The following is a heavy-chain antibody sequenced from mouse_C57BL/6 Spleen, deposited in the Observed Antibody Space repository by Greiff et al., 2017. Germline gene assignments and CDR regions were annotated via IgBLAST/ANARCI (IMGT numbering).Heavy chain of an antibody. CDR1: GYTFTSYW. J-gene: IGHJ4*01. CDR3: ARRGSNYGGAMDY. V-gene: IGHV1-64*01. D-gene: IGHD2-5*01. CDR2: IHPNSGST. Sequence: VQLQQPGAELVKPGASVKLSCKASGYTFTSYWMHWVKQRPGQGLEWIGMIHPNSGSTNYNEKFKSKATLTVDKSSSTAYMQLSSLTSEDSAVDYCARRGSNYGGAMDYWGQGTSVTVSS.